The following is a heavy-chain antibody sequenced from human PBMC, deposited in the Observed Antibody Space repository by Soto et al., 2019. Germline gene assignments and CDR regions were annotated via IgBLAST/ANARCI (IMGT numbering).Heavy chain of an antibody. J-gene: IGHJ4*01. Sequence: ASVKPSCKARGCSFTGYFIHWVRQAPGQGLEWMGVINPNNGNIHYAPKFQGRVAVTRDTSTSTVYMELSTLTSEDTAVYYCSRRVHILAAVCGRYYWGQ. CDR3: SRRVHILAAVCGRYY. D-gene: IGHD6-25*01. CDR2: INPNNGNI. V-gene: IGHV1-46*03. CDR1: GCSFTGYF.